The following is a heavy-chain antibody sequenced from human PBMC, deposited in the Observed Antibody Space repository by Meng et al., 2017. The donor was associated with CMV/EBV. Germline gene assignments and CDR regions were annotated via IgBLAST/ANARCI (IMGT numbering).Heavy chain of an antibody. CDR2: ISGSGGST. D-gene: IGHD2-8*01. CDR3: APQTGPEPILYYQGAFDP. CDR1: FTFSSYA. J-gene: IGHJ5*02. Sequence: FTFSSYAMSWVRQAPGKGLEWVSAISGSGGSTYYADSVKGRFTISRDNSKNTLYLQMNSLRSEDTAVYYCAPQTGPEPILYYQGAFDPWGQGTLVTVSS. V-gene: IGHV3-23*01.